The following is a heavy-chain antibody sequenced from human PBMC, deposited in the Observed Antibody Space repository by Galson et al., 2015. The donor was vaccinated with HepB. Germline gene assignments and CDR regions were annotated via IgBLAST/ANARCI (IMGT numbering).Heavy chain of an antibody. D-gene: IGHD1-26*01. CDR3: ARGGGLLSWFDP. J-gene: IGHJ5*02. V-gene: IGHV3-48*03. CDR1: GFSFSDYD. Sequence: SLRLSCAASGFSFSDYDINWVRRAPGKGLEWVSYISGSGHIINYADSVKGRFTISRDNAKNSLYLRMNSLRAEDTAVYYCARGGGLLSWFDPWGQGTLVTVSS. CDR2: ISGSGHII.